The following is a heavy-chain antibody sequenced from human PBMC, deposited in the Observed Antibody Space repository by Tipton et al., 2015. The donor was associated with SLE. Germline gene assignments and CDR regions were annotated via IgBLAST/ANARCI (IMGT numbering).Heavy chain of an antibody. V-gene: IGHV4-4*02. CDR1: GGSISRNNW. CDR3: ARGPTGSSAREDT. Sequence: PGLVKPSGTLSLTCAVFGGSISRNNWWSWVRQPPGKGLEWIGYIYHSGSTYYNPSLKSRVTISIDTSKNQFSLKLSSVTAADTAVYYCARGPTGSSAREDTWGQGTLVTVSS. J-gene: IGHJ4*02. CDR2: IYHSGST. D-gene: IGHD2-2*01.